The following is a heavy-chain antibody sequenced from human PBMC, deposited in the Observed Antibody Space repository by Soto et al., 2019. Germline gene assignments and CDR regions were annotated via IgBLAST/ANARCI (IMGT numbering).Heavy chain of an antibody. CDR3: ARDLRSGSRSYYIDY. CDR1: GFTFSTYS. J-gene: IGHJ4*02. D-gene: IGHD6-19*01. V-gene: IGHV3-21*01. Sequence: EVQLVESGGGLVKPGGSLRLSCTTSGFTFSTYSLNWVRQTPGQGLVWVSCFSGANNYIYYANSVQGRFTISRDIAKNALYLKMNRLRAEDTAVYYCARDLRSGSRSYYIDYWGQGTLSSVSS. CDR2: FSGANNYI.